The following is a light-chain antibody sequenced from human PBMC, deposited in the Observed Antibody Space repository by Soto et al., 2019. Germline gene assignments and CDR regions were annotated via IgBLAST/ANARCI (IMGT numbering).Light chain of an antibody. CDR3: QQYGNSPRYS. V-gene: IGKV3-20*01. CDR1: QSVSSNY. Sequence: EIVLTQSPGTLSLSLGERATLSCRASQSVSSNYLAWYQQKPGQAPGLLIYGTSSRATGIPDRFSGSGSGTDFTLTISRLEPEDFAVYYCQQYGNSPRYSFGQGTKLEIK. J-gene: IGKJ2*03. CDR2: GTS.